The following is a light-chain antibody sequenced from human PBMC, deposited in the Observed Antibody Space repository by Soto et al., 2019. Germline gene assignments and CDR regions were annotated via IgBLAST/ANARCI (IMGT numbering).Light chain of an antibody. Sequence: IPMTQSPSSMSASVGGRVTITCRASQTISSYLNWYQQTPGRAPALLISAASTLQSGVPSRFSGSGSGTDFTLTISSLQPEDFATYYCHQSYSSPYTFGQGSKLEIK. CDR1: QTISSY. CDR2: AAS. V-gene: IGKV1-39*01. J-gene: IGKJ2*01. CDR3: HQSYSSPYT.